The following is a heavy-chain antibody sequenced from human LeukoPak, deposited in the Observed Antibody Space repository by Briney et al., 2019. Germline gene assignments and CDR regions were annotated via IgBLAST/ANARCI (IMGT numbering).Heavy chain of an antibody. CDR2: IYYSGST. V-gene: IGHV4-39*01. D-gene: IGHD6-13*01. Sequence: SETLSLTCTVSGGSISSSSYYWGWIRQPPGKGLEWIGSIYYSGSTYYNPSLKGRVTISVDTSKNQFSLKLSSVTAADTAVYYCARQYSLYSPFDYWGQGTLVTVSS. CDR3: ARQYSLYSPFDY. J-gene: IGHJ4*02. CDR1: GGSISSSSYY.